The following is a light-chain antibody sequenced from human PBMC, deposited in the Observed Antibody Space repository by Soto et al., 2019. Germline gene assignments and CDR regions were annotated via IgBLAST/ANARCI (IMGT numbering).Light chain of an antibody. CDR1: NIGTKS. CDR3: QVWDSSSDHVV. V-gene: IGLV3-21*02. CDR2: ADS. Sequence: SYELTQPPSVSVAPGQTATVTCGADNIGTKSVHWYQKKPGQAPLLVVFADSDRPPGIPARFSAFNSGNTATLTISRVEAGDEADYYCQVWDSSSDHVVFGGGTKLTVL. J-gene: IGLJ2*01.